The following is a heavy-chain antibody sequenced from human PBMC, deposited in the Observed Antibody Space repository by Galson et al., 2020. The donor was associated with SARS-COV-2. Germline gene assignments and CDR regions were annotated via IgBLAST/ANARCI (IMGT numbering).Heavy chain of an antibody. Sequence: GESLKISCAASGFTFKNYAMSWVRQAPGRGLEWVSAISNSGVSTFYADSVKGRFTVSRDNPNNTLYLQMNSLRAEDTALYYCAKWFSTSWSSTDYWGQGTLVSVSS. V-gene: IGHV3-23*01. D-gene: IGHD6-13*01. CDR1: GFTFKNYA. CDR2: ISNSGVST. CDR3: AKWFSTSWSSTDY. J-gene: IGHJ4*02.